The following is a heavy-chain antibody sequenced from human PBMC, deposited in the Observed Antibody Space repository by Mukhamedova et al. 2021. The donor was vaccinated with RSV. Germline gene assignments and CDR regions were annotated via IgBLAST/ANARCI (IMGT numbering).Heavy chain of an antibody. J-gene: IGHJ6*02. Sequence: PGKGLEWVSLITWDGSGTHYADSVRGRFTISRDNGINSLYLQMHSLTTDDTALYYCAKGIKVATDYNYGMDVWGPGTPVTVSS. CDR2: ITWDGSGT. D-gene: IGHD5-12*01. CDR3: AKGIKVATDYNYGMDV. V-gene: IGHV3-43*01.